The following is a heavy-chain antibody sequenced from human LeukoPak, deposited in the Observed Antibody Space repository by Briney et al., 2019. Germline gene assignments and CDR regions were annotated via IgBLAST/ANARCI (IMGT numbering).Heavy chain of an antibody. J-gene: IGHJ5*02. D-gene: IGHD6-25*01. CDR1: GGSISSYY. V-gene: IGHV4-59*12. CDR2: IYYSGST. Sequence: SETLSLTCTVSGGSISSYYWSWIRQPPGKGLEWIGYIYYSGSTNYNPSLKSRVTISVDTSKNQFSLKVTSVTAADTAVYYCAREAQRGWFDPWGQGTLVTVSS. CDR3: AREAQRGWFDP.